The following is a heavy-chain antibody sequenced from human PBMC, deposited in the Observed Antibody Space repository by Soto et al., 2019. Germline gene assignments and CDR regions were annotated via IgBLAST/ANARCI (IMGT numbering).Heavy chain of an antibody. V-gene: IGHV3-33*01. CDR3: ARTDCSSSVCPRDLVVSVTMDY. CDR2: VWYDGTDK. J-gene: IGHJ4*02. Sequence: PGGSLRLSCAASGFPFSPYAMHWVRQAPGKGLEWVAVVWYDGTDKNYADSVKGRFTISRDNSKSTLYLQMDHLRVEDTGVYHCARTDCSSSVCPRDLVVSVTMDYWGQGTPVTVSS. D-gene: IGHD2-15*01. CDR1: GFPFSPYA.